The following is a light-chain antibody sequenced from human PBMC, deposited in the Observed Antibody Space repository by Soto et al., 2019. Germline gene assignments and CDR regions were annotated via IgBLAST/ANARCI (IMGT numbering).Light chain of an antibody. CDR3: QSYDSSLSGSRV. Sequence: QSVLTQPPSVSGAPGQRVTISCTGSSSNIGAGYDVHWYQQLPGTAPKLLIYGNSNRPPGPPDRFSGSKSGTSASLAITGLQAEDEAVYFCQSYDSSLSGSRVFGGGPKLTVL. J-gene: IGLJ3*02. CDR1: SSNIGAGYD. V-gene: IGLV1-40*01. CDR2: GNS.